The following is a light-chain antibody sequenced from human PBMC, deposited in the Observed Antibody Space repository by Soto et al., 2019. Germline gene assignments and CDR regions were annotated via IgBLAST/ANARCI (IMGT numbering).Light chain of an antibody. V-gene: IGKV1-33*01. J-gene: IGKJ2*01. CDR2: DAS. CDR1: QDIRKY. CDR3: QQYDHPPYT. Sequence: DIQLTQSPSSLSATVGDRVTITCQASQDIRKYLNWYQQKPGKDPKLLIYDASNRETGVPSRFSGSGSGTDFSLSIDSLQPEDIATYYCQQYDHPPYTFGQGTTLESK.